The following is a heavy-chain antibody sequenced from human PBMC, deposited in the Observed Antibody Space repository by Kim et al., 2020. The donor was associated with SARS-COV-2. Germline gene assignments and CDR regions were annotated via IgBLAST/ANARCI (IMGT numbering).Heavy chain of an antibody. CDR3: ARDLTVSTGGFDY. J-gene: IGHJ4*02. Sequence: GGSLRLSCATSGFTFSDYGMNWVRQAPGKGLEWVANIWQDGGEKDYVDSVKGRFTISRDNAKNSLYLQMNSLRADDTAVYYCARDLTVSTGGFDYWGQGTLVTVSS. D-gene: IGHD4-17*01. CDR2: IWQDGGEK. CDR1: GFTFSDYG. V-gene: IGHV3-7*03.